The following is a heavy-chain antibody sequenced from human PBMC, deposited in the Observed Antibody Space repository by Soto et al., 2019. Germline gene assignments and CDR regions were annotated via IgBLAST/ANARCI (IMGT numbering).Heavy chain of an antibody. CDR1: GYTFTSYD. CDR2: MNPNSGNT. J-gene: IGHJ6*02. D-gene: IGHD3-10*01. CDR3: ARGCMVRGAWGLDV. Sequence: ASVKVSCKASGYTFTSYDINWVRQATGQGLEWMGWMNPNSGNTGYAQKFQGRVTMTRNTSISTAYMELSSLRSEDTAVYYCARGCMVRGAWGLDVWGQGTTVTVSS. V-gene: IGHV1-8*01.